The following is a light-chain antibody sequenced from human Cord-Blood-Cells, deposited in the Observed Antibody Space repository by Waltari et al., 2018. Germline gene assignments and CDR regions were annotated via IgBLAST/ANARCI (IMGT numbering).Light chain of an antibody. V-gene: IGLV3-27*01. CDR1: VLAKKKY. CDR2: KDS. J-gene: IGLJ3*02. Sequence: SYELTQSSSVSVSPGQTARITCSGDVLAKKKYARWFQQKPGQAPLLVIYKDSERPSGIPERFSGSSSGTTVTLTISGAQVEDEADYYCYSAADNNLVFGGGTKLTVL. CDR3: YSAADNNLV.